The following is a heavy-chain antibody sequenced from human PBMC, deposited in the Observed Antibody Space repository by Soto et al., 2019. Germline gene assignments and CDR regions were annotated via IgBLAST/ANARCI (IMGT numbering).Heavy chain of an antibody. V-gene: IGHV1-8*01. CDR1: GYTFTSYD. CDR2: MNPNSGNT. J-gene: IGHJ5*02. D-gene: IGHD3-10*01. CDR3: ARKYYYGSGSPNWFDP. Sequence: ASVKVSCKASGYTFTSYDINWVRQATGQGLEWMGWMNPNSGNTGYAQKFQGRVTMTRNTSISTAYIELSSLRSEDTAVYYCARKYYYGSGSPNWFDPWGQGTLVTVSS.